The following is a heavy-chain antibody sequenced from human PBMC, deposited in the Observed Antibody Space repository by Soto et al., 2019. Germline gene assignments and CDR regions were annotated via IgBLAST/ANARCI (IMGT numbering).Heavy chain of an antibody. CDR3: ARTALYYYGSGSYLPPNYYYYMDV. J-gene: IGHJ6*03. V-gene: IGHV2-70*11. D-gene: IGHD3-10*01. CDR1: GFSLSTSGMC. Sequence: SGPTLVNPTQTLTLTCTFSGFSLSTSGMCVSWIRQPPGKALEWLARIDWDDDKYYSTSLKTRLTISKDTSKNQVVLTMTNMDPVDTATYYCARTALYYYGSGSYLPPNYYYYMDVWGKGTTVTVSS. CDR2: IDWDDDK.